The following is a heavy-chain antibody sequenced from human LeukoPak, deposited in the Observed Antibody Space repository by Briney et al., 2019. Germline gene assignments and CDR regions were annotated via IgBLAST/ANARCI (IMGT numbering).Heavy chain of an antibody. V-gene: IGHV1-8*02. J-gene: IGHJ4*02. CDR3: ARGDRQLWPYEEVDY. Sequence: ASVKVSCKASGYTFTSYYMHWVRQAPGQGLEWMGWMNPNSGNTGYAQKFQGRVTMTRNTSISTAYMELSSLRSEDTAVYYCARGDRQLWPYEEVDYWGQGTLVTVSS. CDR2: MNPNSGNT. CDR1: GYTFTSYY. D-gene: IGHD5-18*01.